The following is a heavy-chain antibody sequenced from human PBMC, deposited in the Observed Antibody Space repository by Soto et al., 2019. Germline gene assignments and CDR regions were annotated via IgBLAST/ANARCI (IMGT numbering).Heavy chain of an antibody. CDR2: IYWDDDK. D-gene: IGHD4-17*01. V-gene: IGHV2-5*02. CDR1: GFSLSTGGVG. CDR3: THSPFYGDRFDY. J-gene: IGHJ4*02. Sequence: QITLKESGPALVKPTQTLTLTCTFSGFSLSTGGVGVGWIRQPPGKALEWLALIYWDDDKRYSPSLKSMLTITKDTSKNQLVLTMTNMDPVDTATYYCTHSPFYGDRFDYWGQGTLVTVSS.